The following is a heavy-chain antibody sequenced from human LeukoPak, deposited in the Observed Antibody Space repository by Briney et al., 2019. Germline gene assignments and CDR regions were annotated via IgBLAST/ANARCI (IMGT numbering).Heavy chain of an antibody. J-gene: IGHJ4*02. D-gene: IGHD6-19*01. CDR1: GGSFSGYY. CDR2: IYTSGST. V-gene: IGHV4-59*10. Sequence: SETLSLTCAVYGGSFSGYYWSWIRQPAGKGLEWIGRIYTSGSTNYNPSLKSRVTISVDTSKNQFSLKLSSVTAADTAVYYCARGSDSGWYGARYFDYWGQGTLVTVSS. CDR3: ARGSDSGWYGARYFDY.